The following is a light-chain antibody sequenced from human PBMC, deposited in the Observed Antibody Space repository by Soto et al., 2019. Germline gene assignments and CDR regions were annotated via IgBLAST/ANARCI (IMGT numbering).Light chain of an antibody. J-gene: IGKJ1*01. CDR2: AAS. V-gene: IGKV1-39*01. Sequence: DIQMTQSPSSLSASVGDRVTITCRASQSISSYLNWYQQKLGKAPKLLIYAASNLQSGVPSRFSGSGSMTDFTLTISSLQPEDFATYDCQQTYTTPRTFGHGTKVEIK. CDR1: QSISSY. CDR3: QQTYTTPRT.